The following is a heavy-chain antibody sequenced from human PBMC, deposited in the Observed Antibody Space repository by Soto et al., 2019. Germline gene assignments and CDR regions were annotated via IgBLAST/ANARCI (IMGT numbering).Heavy chain of an antibody. CDR3: VRDHYTMSDFWSAFSSD. CDR2: ITSSGTDT. Sequence: GGSLRLSCAASGVTFSTYAMSWVRQAPGKALEWVSSITSSGTDTFYADSVKGRFTISRDNSENTLYLQMNSLRAEDTAVYYCVRDHYTMSDFWSAFSSDWGQGAQVTVSS. CDR1: GVTFSTYA. V-gene: IGHV3-23*01. D-gene: IGHD3-3*01. J-gene: IGHJ4*02.